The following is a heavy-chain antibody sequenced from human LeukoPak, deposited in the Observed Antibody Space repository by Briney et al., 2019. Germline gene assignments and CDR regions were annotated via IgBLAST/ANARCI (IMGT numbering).Heavy chain of an antibody. J-gene: IGHJ5*02. Sequence: SETLSLTCAVYGGSFSGYYWSWIRQPPGKGLEWVGYIFYSGITNYNPSLKSRVTISVDTSKNQFSLKLSSVTAADTAVYYCARGPDVTFYSSGWYNWFDPWGQGTLVTVSS. CDR3: ARGPDVTFYSSGWYNWFDP. CDR1: GGSFSGYY. V-gene: IGHV4-59*12. D-gene: IGHD6-19*01. CDR2: IFYSGIT.